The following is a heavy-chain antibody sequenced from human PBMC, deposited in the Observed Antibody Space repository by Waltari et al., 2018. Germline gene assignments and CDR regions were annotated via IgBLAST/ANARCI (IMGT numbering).Heavy chain of an antibody. CDR1: GDRVPSNRAA. Sequence: QVQLQQSGPGLVKPSQTLSRTCAIPGDRVPSNRAAWPGIRQSPSGGLEWLGRTYYRSNLYNDYAGSVKSRITINPDTSKNQFSLQLNSVTPEDTAVYYCARDPGYYYGMDVWGQGTTVTVSS. CDR3: ARDPGYYYGMDV. J-gene: IGHJ6*02. V-gene: IGHV6-1*01. CDR2: TYYRSNLYN.